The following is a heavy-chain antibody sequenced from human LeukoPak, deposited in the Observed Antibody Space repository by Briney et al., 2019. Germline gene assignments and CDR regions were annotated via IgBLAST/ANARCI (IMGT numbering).Heavy chain of an antibody. CDR3: ARDESRDILTGYPNPLDYGMDV. D-gene: IGHD3-9*01. Sequence: GGSLRLSCAASGFIFSSYGMHWARQAPGKGLEWVAVISYDGSNKYYADSVKGRFTISRDNSKNTLYLQMNSLRAEDTAVYYCARDESRDILTGYPNPLDYGMDVWGQGTTVTVSS. CDR1: GFIFSSYG. V-gene: IGHV3-30*03. J-gene: IGHJ6*02. CDR2: ISYDGSNK.